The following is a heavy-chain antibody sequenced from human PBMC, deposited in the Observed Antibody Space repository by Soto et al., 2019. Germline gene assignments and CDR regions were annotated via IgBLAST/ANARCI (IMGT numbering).Heavy chain of an antibody. Sequence: QVQLVQSGAEVKKPGAAVKVSCKASGYSFTGYYMHWVRQAPGQGHEWMGWINPNSGGTDYAQKFQGRVTLTRDRTINTAYMDVRRLRSDDTAVYYCARRGAACLGDFDIWGQGKMVTVTT. V-gene: IGHV1-2*02. D-gene: IGHD2-15*01. CDR1: GYSFTGYY. CDR2: INPNSGGT. CDR3: ARRGAACLGDFDI. J-gene: IGHJ3*02.